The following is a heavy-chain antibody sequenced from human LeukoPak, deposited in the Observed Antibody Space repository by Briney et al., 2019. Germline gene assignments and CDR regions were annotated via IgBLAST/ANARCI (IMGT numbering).Heavy chain of an antibody. CDR3: ARGQEYRSYYYMDV. CDR2: IRSCSSCI. Sequence: GGSLRLSCAASGFTFCSYSMNCVPDAPGGGRECVSSIRSCSSCIYYAGSVKGRFTTSRDNAKNSMYLQMNSLRAEDTAVYYCARGQEYRSYYYMDVWGKGTTVTVSS. V-gene: IGHV3-21*01. CDR1: GFTFCSYS. J-gene: IGHJ6*03. D-gene: IGHD2-2*01.